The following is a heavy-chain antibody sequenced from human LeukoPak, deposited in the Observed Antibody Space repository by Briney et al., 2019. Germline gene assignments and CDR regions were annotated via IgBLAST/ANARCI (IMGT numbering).Heavy chain of an antibody. J-gene: IGHJ3*02. CDR1: GFTFSSYG. CDR2: ISYDGSNK. CDR3: ASNYYITKAAFDI. D-gene: IGHD3-10*01. Sequence: PGGSLRLSCAASGFTFSSYGMRWVRQAPGKGLEWVAVISYDGSNKYYADSVKGRFTISRDKSKNMLYLQMNSLRAEDTAVYYCASNYYITKAAFDIWGQGTMVTVSS. V-gene: IGHV3-33*05.